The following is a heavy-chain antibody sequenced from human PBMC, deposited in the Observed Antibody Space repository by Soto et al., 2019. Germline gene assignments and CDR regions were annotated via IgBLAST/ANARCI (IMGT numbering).Heavy chain of an antibody. V-gene: IGHV3-21*01. CDR3: ARGNRPRYCSGGSCYSFDY. Sequence: GGSLRLSCAASGFTFSSYSMNWVRQAPGKGLEWVSSISSSSSYIYYADSVKGRFTISRDNAKNSLYLQMNSLRAEDTAVYYCARGNRPRYCSGGSCYSFDYWGQGTLVTVSS. CDR1: GFTFSSYS. CDR2: ISSSSSYI. J-gene: IGHJ4*02. D-gene: IGHD2-15*01.